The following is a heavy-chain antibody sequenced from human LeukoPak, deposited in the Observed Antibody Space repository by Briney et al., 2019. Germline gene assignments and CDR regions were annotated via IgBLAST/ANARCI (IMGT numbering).Heavy chain of an antibody. J-gene: IGHJ4*02. CDR1: GGSISSSNW. CDR2: IYHSEST. Sequence: ASETLSLTCAVSGGSISSSNWWSWVRQPPGKGLEWIGEIYHSESTNYNPSLKSRVTISVDKSKNQFSLKLSSVTAADTAVYYCARDLWFGEFLGYWGQGTLVTVSS. V-gene: IGHV4-4*02. CDR3: ARDLWFGEFLGY. D-gene: IGHD3-10*01.